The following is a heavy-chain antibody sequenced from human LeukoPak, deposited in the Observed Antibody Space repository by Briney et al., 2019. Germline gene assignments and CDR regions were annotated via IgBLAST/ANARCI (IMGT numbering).Heavy chain of an antibody. Sequence: GGSLRLSCAASGFTLSSYGMHWVRQAPGKGLEWVAVISYDGSNKYYADSVKGRFTISRDNSKNTLYLQMNSLRAEDTAVYYCAKDDEQWLSYGMDVWGQGTTVTVSS. D-gene: IGHD6-19*01. CDR3: AKDDEQWLSYGMDV. J-gene: IGHJ6*02. V-gene: IGHV3-30*18. CDR1: GFTLSSYG. CDR2: ISYDGSNK.